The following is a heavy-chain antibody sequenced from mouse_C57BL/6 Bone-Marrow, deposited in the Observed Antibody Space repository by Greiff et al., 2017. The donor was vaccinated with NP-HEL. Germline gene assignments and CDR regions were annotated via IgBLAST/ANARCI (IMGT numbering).Heavy chain of an antibody. CDR3: ARRGIYYGNSFDY. J-gene: IGHJ2*01. Sequence: QVQLKQPGAELVRPGTSVKLSCKASGYTFTSYWMHWVKQRPGQGLEWIGVIDPSDSYTNYNQKFKGKATLTVDTSSSTAYMQLSSLTSEDSAVYYCARRGIYYGNSFDYWGQGTTLTVSS. CDR1: GYTFTSYW. D-gene: IGHD2-1*01. V-gene: IGHV1-59*01. CDR2: IDPSDSYT.